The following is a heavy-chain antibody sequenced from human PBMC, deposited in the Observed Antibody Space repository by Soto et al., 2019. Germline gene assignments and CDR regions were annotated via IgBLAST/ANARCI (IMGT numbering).Heavy chain of an antibody. D-gene: IGHD4-17*01. V-gene: IGHV3-23*01. CDR1: GFTFSSNA. CDR3: AKRGLDHGDPKFYNWFDP. Sequence: EVQLLESGGGLVQPGGSLRLSCAASGFTFSSNALSWVRQAPGKGLEWVSTISGNGGSTYYAGSVKGRFTISRDNSKNTLYLQMNGLRAEDTAVYYLAKRGLDHGDPKFYNWFDPWGQGTLVTVSS. J-gene: IGHJ5*02. CDR2: ISGNGGST.